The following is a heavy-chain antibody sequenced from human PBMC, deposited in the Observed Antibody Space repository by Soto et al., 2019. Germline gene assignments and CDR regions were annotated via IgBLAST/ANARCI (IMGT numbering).Heavy chain of an antibody. CDR2: INPDGSEK. CDR1: GFSFSNVW. D-gene: IGHD7-27*01. V-gene: IGHV3-7*01. J-gene: IGHJ4*02. Sequence: EVLLVESGGGLVQPGGSLRLSCAASGFSFSNVWMTWVRQAPGKGLECLACINPDGSEKYYVDSVKGRLTVSRDSARNSLYVQMISLRADDTAVYYCTRGLNWEAHWGQGTLVTVSS. CDR3: TRGLNWEAH.